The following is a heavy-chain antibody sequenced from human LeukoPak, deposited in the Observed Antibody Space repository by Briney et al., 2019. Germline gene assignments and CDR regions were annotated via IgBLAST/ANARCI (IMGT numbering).Heavy chain of an antibody. CDR3: AKIHDFWSGYLDY. J-gene: IGHJ4*02. D-gene: IGHD3-3*01. CDR1: GFTFSSYA. V-gene: IGHV3-23*01. CDR2: ISGSGGST. Sequence: GGSLRLSCAASGFTFSSYAMSWVRQAPGKGLEWVSLISGSGGSTPYADSVKGRFTISRDNSKNTLYLQMNNLRAEDTAVYYCAKIHDFWSGYLDYWGQGTLVTVSS.